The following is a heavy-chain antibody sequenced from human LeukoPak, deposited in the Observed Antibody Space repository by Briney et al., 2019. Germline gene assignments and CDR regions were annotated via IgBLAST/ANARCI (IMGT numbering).Heavy chain of an antibody. D-gene: IGHD6-19*01. V-gene: IGHV3-9*03. Sequence: GFTFDDYAMQWLRQALWQGLEPVTGISWNSGSIGYADSVKGRFTISRDNAKNSLYLQMNSLRAEDMALYYCAKDTGASAVAEAFDIWGQGTMVTVSS. CDR1: GFTFDDYA. CDR2: ISWNSGSI. J-gene: IGHJ3*02. CDR3: AKDTGASAVAEAFDI.